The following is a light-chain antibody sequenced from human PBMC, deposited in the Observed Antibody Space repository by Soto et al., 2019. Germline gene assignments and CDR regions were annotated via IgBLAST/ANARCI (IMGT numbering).Light chain of an antibody. V-gene: IGKV1-39*01. Sequence: DIQMTQSPSSLSASVGDRVAITCRASQSISSYLNWYQQKPGKAPKLLIYAASSLQSGVPSRFSGSGSGTDFTLTISSLQPEEFATYSCQQSYSTPLTFGGGTKVEIK. CDR2: AAS. CDR3: QQSYSTPLT. CDR1: QSISSY. J-gene: IGKJ4*01.